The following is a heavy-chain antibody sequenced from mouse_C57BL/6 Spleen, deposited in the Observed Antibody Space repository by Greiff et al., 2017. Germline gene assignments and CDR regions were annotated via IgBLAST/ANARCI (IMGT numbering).Heavy chain of an antibody. CDR1: GYTFTSYW. CDR3: ALYDYDGGAY. V-gene: IGHV1-72*01. J-gene: IGHJ3*01. D-gene: IGHD2-4*01. CDR2: IDPNRGGT. Sequence: QVQLKQPGAELVKPGASVKLSCKASGYTFTSYWMHWVKQRPGRGLEWIGRIDPNRGGTKYNEKFKSKATLTVDKPSSTAYMQLSSLTSEDSAVYYCALYDYDGGAYWGQGTLVTVSA.